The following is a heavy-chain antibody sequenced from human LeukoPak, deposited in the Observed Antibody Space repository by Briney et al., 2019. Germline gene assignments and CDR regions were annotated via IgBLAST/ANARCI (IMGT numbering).Heavy chain of an antibody. D-gene: IGHD6-19*01. CDR2: ISRSGRYM. V-gene: IGHV3-48*03. Sequence: GGSLRLSCAASGFTLSSYEMNWVRQAPAKGLEWIAYISRSGRYMYAESVKGRCTISRDNAKNSLYLQMNSLRAEDTSVYYCARHNGWYDYWGQGTLVTVSS. CDR3: ARHNGWYDY. J-gene: IGHJ4*02. CDR1: GFTLSSYE.